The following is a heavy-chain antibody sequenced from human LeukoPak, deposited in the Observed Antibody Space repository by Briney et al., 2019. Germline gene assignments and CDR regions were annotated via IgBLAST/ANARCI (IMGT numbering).Heavy chain of an antibody. D-gene: IGHD6-13*01. Sequence: SETLSLTCTVSGGSISSSSYYWGWIRQPPGKGLEWIGSIYYSGSTNYNPSLKSRVTISVDTSKNQFSLKLSSVTAADTAVYYCASPPKGIAAAGTFDYWGQGTLVTVSS. CDR1: GGSISSSSYY. V-gene: IGHV4-39*07. J-gene: IGHJ4*02. CDR3: ASPPKGIAAAGTFDY. CDR2: IYYSGST.